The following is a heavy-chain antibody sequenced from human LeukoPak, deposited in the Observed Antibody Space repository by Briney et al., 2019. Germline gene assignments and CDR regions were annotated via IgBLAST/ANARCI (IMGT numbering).Heavy chain of an antibody. CDR1: GGTFSSYA. V-gene: IGHV1-69*06. Sequence: SVKVSCKASGGTFSSYAISWVRQAPGQGLEWMGGIIPIFGTANYAQKFQGRVTITADKSTSTAYMELSSLRSEDTAVYYCARAGNLWPHHDYWGQGTLVTVSS. J-gene: IGHJ4*02. CDR2: IIPIFGTA. D-gene: IGHD1-14*01. CDR3: ARAGNLWPHHDY.